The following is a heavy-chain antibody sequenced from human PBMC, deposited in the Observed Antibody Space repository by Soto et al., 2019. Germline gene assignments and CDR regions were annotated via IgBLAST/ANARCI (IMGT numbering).Heavy chain of an antibody. D-gene: IGHD6-13*01. CDR1: GFTFSNYW. Sequence: EVQLVESGGGLVQPGGSLRLSCADFGFTFSNYWMSWVRQAPVKGLEWVGNIKQDGSEKNYVDSVKGRFTISRDNAKNSLYLQMNSLRAEDTAVYYWARIASAGRGWDVWGRGTTVVVSS. CDR2: IKQDGSEK. CDR3: ARIASAGRGWDV. J-gene: IGHJ6*02. V-gene: IGHV3-7*01.